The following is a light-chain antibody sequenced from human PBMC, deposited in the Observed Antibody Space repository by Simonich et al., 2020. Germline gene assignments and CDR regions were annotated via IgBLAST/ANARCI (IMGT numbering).Light chain of an antibody. CDR2: LGS. J-gene: IGKJ1*01. V-gene: IGKV2-28*01. CDR3: MQALQTPWT. CDR1: QSLLHSNGYNY. Sequence: DIVMTQSQLSLPVTPGEPASISCRSSQSLLHSNGYNYLDCYLQKPGQSPQLLIYLGSNRASGVPDRLSGSGSGTDFTLKISRVEAEDVGVYYCMQALQTPWTFGQGTKVEIK.